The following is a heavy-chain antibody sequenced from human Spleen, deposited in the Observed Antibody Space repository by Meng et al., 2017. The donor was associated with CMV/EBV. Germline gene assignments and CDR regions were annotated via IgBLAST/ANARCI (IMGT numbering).Heavy chain of an antibody. Sequence: GESLKISCAASGFTFSSYEMNWVRQAPGKGLEWVSYISSSGSTIYYADSVKGRFTISRDNSKNTLYLQMNSLRAEDTAVYYCARNYAGGTYGSYSYYGMDVWGQGTTVTVSS. CDR2: ISSSGSTI. CDR3: ARNYAGGTYGSYSYYGMDV. CDR1: GFTFSSYE. D-gene: IGHD3-16*01. J-gene: IGHJ6*02. V-gene: IGHV3-48*03.